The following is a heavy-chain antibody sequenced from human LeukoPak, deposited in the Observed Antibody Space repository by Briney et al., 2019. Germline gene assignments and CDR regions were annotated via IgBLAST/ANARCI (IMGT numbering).Heavy chain of an antibody. V-gene: IGHV5-51*03. CDR3: ASQRNYYGSESYFDY. J-gene: IGHJ4*02. CDR1: GYSFTSYW. D-gene: IGHD3-10*01. CDR2: IYSGESDT. Sequence: GESLKISCKGSGYSFTSYWIGWVRQMPGKGLEWMGIIYSGESDTRYSPSFQGQVTISADKSISTPYLQWSSLKAADTAMYYCASQRNYYGSESYFDYWGQGTLVTVSS.